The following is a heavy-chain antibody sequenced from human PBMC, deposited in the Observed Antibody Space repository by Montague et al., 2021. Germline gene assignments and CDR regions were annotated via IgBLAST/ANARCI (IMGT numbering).Heavy chain of an antibody. CDR3: ARQTVVSPHFDY. CDR1: GGSTTTSNYY. Sequence: SETLSLTCAVSGGSTTTSNYYWGWIRQPLGKGLEWIGSVYYRGSTYYNPSLKSRVTIFIDTSKKKFPLKLTSVTAADTAVYFCARQTVVSPHFDYWGQGTRVTVSS. CDR2: VYYRGST. D-gene: IGHD4-23*01. J-gene: IGHJ4*02. V-gene: IGHV4-39*01.